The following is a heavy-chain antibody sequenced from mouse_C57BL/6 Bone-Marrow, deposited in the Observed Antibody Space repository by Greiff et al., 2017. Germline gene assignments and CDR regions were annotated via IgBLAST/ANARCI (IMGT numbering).Heavy chain of an antibody. D-gene: IGHD2-2*01. V-gene: IGHV1-50*01. CDR2: IDPSDSYT. Sequence: QVQLKQPGAELVKPGASVKLSCKASGYTFTSYWMQWVKQRPGQGLEWIGEIDPSDSYTNYNQKVKGQATLTVDTSSSTAYMQLSSLTSEDSAVYYCSRYGIYYGWMDYWGQGTSVTVSS. J-gene: IGHJ4*01. CDR1: GYTFTSYW. CDR3: SRYGIYYGWMDY.